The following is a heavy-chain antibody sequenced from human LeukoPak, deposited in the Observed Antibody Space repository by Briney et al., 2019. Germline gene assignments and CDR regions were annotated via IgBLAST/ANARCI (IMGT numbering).Heavy chain of an antibody. Sequence: GGPLRLSCAASGFTFSSYAMSWVRQAPGKGLEWVSAISDSGTITHYADSVMGRFTFSRDNSKSTLYLQMNSLRAEDTAVYYCAKAGNGWGAFDYWGQGTLVTVSS. J-gene: IGHJ4*02. CDR3: AKAGNGWGAFDY. CDR1: GFTFSSYA. D-gene: IGHD4-23*01. V-gene: IGHV3-23*01. CDR2: ISDSGTIT.